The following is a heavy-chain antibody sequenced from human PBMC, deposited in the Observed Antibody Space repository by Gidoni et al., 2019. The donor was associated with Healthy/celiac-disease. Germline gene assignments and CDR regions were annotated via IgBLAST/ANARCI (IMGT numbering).Heavy chain of an antibody. V-gene: IGHV4-30-4*01. D-gene: IGHD3-3*01. J-gene: IGHJ4*02. CDR3: ARGLWIFGVADQIDY. Sequence: QVQLQESGPGLVKPSQTLSLTCTVSGGSISSGDYYWSWIRQPPGKGLEWIGYIYYSGSTYYNPSLKSRVTISVDTSKNQFSLKLSSVTAADTAVYYCARGLWIFGVADQIDYWGQGTLVTVSS. CDR1: GGSISSGDYY. CDR2: IYYSGST.